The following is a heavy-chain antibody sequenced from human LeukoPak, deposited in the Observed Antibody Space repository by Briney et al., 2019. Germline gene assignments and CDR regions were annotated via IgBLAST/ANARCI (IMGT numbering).Heavy chain of an antibody. D-gene: IGHD1-26*01. CDR3: ARGRFVMGMVGATDDY. CDR1: GGSFSGCY. V-gene: IGHV4-34*01. CDR2: INHSGST. J-gene: IGHJ4*02. Sequence: KPSETLSLTCAVYGGSFSGCYWSWIRQPPGKGLEWIGEINHSGSTNYNPSLKSRVTISVDTSKNQFSLKLSSVTAADTAVYYCARGRFVMGMVGATDDYWGQGTLVTVSS.